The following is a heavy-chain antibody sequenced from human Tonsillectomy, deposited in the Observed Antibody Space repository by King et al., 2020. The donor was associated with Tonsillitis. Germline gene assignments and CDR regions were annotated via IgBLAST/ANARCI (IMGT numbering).Heavy chain of an antibody. Sequence: LQLQESGSGLVKPSQTLSLTCAVSGGSISSGGYSWSWIRQPPGKGLEWIGYIYHSGSTYYNPSLKSRVTISVDRSKNQFSLKLSSVTAADTAVYYCASNMITFGRVLYWGQGTLVTVSS. CDR3: ASNMITFGRVLY. CDR1: GGSISSGGYS. D-gene: IGHD3-16*01. J-gene: IGHJ4*02. CDR2: IYHSGST. V-gene: IGHV4-30-2*01.